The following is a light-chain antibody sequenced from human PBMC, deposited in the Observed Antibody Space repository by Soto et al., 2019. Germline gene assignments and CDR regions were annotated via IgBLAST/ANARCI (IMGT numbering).Light chain of an antibody. CDR1: QCFRGL. V-gene: IGKV3-20*01. Sequence: VLTQSPVPLSLSPGERATLSCRASQCFRGLLAWYQQKPGQAPRLLVYGAASRATGISDRLSGSGSGTDFSLTVSRLEPEDFAVYYCQHYVAPPITFGQGTRLEIK. CDR3: QHYVAPPIT. CDR2: GAA. J-gene: IGKJ5*01.